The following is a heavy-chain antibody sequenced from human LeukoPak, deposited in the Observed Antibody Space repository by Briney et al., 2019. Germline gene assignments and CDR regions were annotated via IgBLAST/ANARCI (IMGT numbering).Heavy chain of an antibody. J-gene: IGHJ3*02. CDR3: ARGGSGSYYPNDAFDI. CDR1: GYSFTSYW. CDR2: IHPGDYDT. V-gene: IGHV5-51*04. D-gene: IGHD3-10*01. Sequence: GQSLTLSCKGSGYSFTSYWIGWVRPLPGKGLEWVGIIHPGDYDTTYRPSFAGQVTLPADKPIHTAYLQGSSLKASDTAMYYCARGGSGSYYPNDAFDIWGQGTMVTVSS.